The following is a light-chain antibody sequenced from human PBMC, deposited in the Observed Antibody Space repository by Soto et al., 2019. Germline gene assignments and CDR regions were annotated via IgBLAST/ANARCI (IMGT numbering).Light chain of an antibody. V-gene: IGLV2-14*03. CDR2: DVS. CDR1: SSDVGGYNY. Sequence: QSALTQPASVSGSPGQSITISCTGTSSDVGGYNYVSWYQHHPGKAPKLMIFDVSNRPSGVSNRFSGSKSGNTASLTIYGRQPEDEADYYCSSYTTSNTRQIVFGTGTKVTVL. CDR3: SSYTTSNTRQIV. J-gene: IGLJ1*01.